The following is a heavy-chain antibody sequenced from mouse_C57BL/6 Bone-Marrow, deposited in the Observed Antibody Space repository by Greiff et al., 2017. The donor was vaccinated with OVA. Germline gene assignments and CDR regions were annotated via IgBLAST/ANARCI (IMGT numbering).Heavy chain of an antibody. D-gene: IGHD1-1*01. J-gene: IGHJ1*03. CDR2: INPNNGGT. Sequence: EVQLQQSGPELVKPGASVKIPCKASGYTFTDYNMDWVKQSHGKSLEWIGDINPNNGGTIYNQKFKGKATLTVDKSSSTAYMELRSLTSEDTAVYYCARPLYYYGSSSWYFDVWGTGTTVTVSS. CDR1: GYTFTDYN. V-gene: IGHV1-18*01. CDR3: ARPLYYYGSSSWYFDV.